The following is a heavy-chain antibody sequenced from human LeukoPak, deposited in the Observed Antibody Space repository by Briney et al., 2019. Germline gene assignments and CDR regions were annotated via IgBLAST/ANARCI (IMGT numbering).Heavy chain of an antibody. Sequence: SVKVSCKASGGTFISYTIIWLRQAPRQGLEWMGRIIPILGIANYAQKFQGRVTITADKSTSTAYMELRSLRSEDTGVYYCARREINNVDTVMGIDYWGQGTLVTVSS. CDR1: GGTFISYT. CDR3: ARREINNVDTVMGIDY. CDR2: IIPILGIA. J-gene: IGHJ4*02. V-gene: IGHV1-69*02. D-gene: IGHD5-18*01.